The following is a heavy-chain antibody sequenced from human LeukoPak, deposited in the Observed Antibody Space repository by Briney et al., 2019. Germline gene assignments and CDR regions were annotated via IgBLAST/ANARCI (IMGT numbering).Heavy chain of an antibody. Sequence: SVKVSCKASGGTFSSYAISLVRQAPGQGLEWMGRIIPIFGTANYAQKFQGRVTITTDESTSTAYMELSSLRSEDTAVYYCARAGVLTGTPSDGYWGQGTLVTVSS. V-gene: IGHV1-69*05. CDR3: ARAGVLTGTPSDGY. J-gene: IGHJ4*02. D-gene: IGHD1/OR15-1a*01. CDR1: GGTFSSYA. CDR2: IIPIFGTA.